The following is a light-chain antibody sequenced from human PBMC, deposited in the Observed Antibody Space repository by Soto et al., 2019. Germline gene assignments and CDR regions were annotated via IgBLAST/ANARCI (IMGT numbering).Light chain of an antibody. CDR3: QQRSNRPRFT. J-gene: IGKJ3*01. CDR2: DVS. CDR1: QSVDNY. Sequence: IVLTQSPATLSLSPGERATLSCRASQSVDNYLAWYQQKPGQAPRLLIYDVSNRATGTPARLSGSGAGTDFTLSISSLEPEDVAVYYCQQRSNRPRFTFGPGTKVDIK. V-gene: IGKV3-11*01.